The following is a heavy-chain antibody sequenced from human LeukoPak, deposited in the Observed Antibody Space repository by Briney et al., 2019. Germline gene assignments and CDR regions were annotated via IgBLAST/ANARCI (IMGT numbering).Heavy chain of an antibody. CDR2: INAGTGNR. Sequence: ASVKVSCKASGYTFTSYAIHWVRQAPGQRLGWMGWINAGTGNRKYSQKFQDRVTITRETSATTAYMELSSLTSEDTAVYYCARVSDDSGWNFDYWGQGTLVTVSS. D-gene: IGHD6-19*01. J-gene: IGHJ4*02. V-gene: IGHV1-3*01. CDR1: GYTFTSYA. CDR3: ARVSDDSGWNFDY.